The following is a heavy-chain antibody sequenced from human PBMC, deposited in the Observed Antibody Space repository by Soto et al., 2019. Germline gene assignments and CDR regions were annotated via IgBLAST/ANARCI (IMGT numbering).Heavy chain of an antibody. D-gene: IGHD3-10*01. CDR1: GFTFDNYA. J-gene: IGHJ4*02. CDR2: ISWNGASI. CDR3: ATLHLYGSDFDC. Sequence: EVQLVESGGGLVQPGRSLRLSCAASGFTFDNYAIHWVRRAPGKGLEWVAGISWNGASIGYADSVNGRFTISRDNAKNSLFLQMNSLTAEDTARYYCATLHLYGSDFDCWGRGTLVSVSS. V-gene: IGHV3-9*01.